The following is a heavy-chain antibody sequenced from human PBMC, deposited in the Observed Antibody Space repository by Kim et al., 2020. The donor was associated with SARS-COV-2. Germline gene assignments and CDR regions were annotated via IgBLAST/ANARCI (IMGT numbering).Heavy chain of an antibody. CDR1: GFTFSSYG. D-gene: IGHD5-12*01. CDR3: AKDENSYVEMATIKAGYYYYGMDV. V-gene: IGHV3-30*18. Sequence: GGSLRLSCAASGFTFSSYGMHWVRQAPGKGLEWVAVISYDGSNKYYADSVKGRFTISRDNSKNTLYLQMNSLRAEDTAVYYCAKDENSYVEMATIKAGYYYYGMDVWGQGATVTVSS. J-gene: IGHJ6*02. CDR2: ISYDGSNK.